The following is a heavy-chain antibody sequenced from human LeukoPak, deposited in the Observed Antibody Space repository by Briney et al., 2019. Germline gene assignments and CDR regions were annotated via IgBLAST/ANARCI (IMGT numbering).Heavy chain of an antibody. Sequence: KESGPTLVKPTQTLTLTCTFSGFSLNTSGVGVGWIRQPPGKALEWLAPIYWDDDKRYSPSLKSRLTITKDTSKNQVVLTMTNMDPVDTATYYCAHRRQYYDSSGYYYDDSWGQGTLVTVSS. CDR2: IYWDDDK. CDR3: AHRRQYYDSSGYYYDDS. CDR1: GFSLNTSGVG. V-gene: IGHV2-5*02. J-gene: IGHJ4*02. D-gene: IGHD3-22*01.